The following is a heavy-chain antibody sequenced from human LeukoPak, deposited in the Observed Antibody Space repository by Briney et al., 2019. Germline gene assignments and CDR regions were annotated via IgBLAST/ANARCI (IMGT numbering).Heavy chain of an antibody. CDR2: IYSGGST. Sequence: GGSLRLSCAASGFTVSSNYMSWVRQAPGKGLEWVSVIYSGGSTYYADSVKGRFTISRDNSKNTLYLQMNSLRAEDTAVYYCARDRPYYDSSGPSRFDYWGQGTLVTVSS. J-gene: IGHJ4*02. CDR3: ARDRPYYDSSGPSRFDY. V-gene: IGHV3-66*01. CDR1: GFTVSSNY. D-gene: IGHD3-22*01.